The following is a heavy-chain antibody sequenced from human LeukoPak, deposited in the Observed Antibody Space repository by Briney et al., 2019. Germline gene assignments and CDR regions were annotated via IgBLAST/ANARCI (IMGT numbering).Heavy chain of an antibody. CDR2: IHPVDSDT. Sequence: GESLNISCKASGYRFTTHWTGWVRQTPGKGLEWMGIIHPVDSDTKYSPSFQGQVTISADKSINTAYLHWSSLEASDTAIYYCARRLKNNDWAPPVDYWGQGTLVAVSS. J-gene: IGHJ4*02. CDR1: GYRFTTHW. CDR3: ARRLKNNDWAPPVDY. V-gene: IGHV5-51*01. D-gene: IGHD3-9*01.